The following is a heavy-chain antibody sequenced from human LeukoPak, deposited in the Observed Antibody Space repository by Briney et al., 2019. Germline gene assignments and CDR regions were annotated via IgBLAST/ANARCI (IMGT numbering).Heavy chain of an antibody. J-gene: IGHJ3*02. CDR2: IKQDGSEK. CDR1: GFTFSSYW. D-gene: IGHD1-26*01. V-gene: IGHV3-7*01. Sequence: PGGSLRLSCAASGFTFSSYWMSWVRQAPGKGLEWVANIKQDGSEKYYVDSVKGRFTISRDNAKNSLYLQMNSLRAEDTAVYYCAVIVGAAHDAFDIWGQGTMVTVSS. CDR3: AVIVGAAHDAFDI.